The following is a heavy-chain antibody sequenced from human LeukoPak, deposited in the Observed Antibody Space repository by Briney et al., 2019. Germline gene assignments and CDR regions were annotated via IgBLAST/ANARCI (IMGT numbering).Heavy chain of an antibody. V-gene: IGHV3-23*01. CDR1: GFTFSSYA. CDR2: ISGSGGST. J-gene: IGHJ4*02. D-gene: IGHD6-25*01. CDR3: AKAPSGGLDHFDY. Sequence: GGSLRLSCAASGFTFSSYAMSWVRQAPGKGLEWVSAISGSGGSTYYADSVKGRFTISRDNSKNTPYLQMNSLRAEDTAVYYCAKAPSGGLDHFDYWGQGTLVTVSS.